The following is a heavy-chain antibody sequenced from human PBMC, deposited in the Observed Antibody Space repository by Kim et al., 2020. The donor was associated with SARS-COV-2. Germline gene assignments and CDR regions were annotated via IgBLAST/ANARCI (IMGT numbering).Heavy chain of an antibody. Sequence: GGSLRLSYAASGFTFSSYDMHWVRQATGKGLEWVSAIGTAGDTYYPGSVKGRFTISRENAKNSLYLQMNSLRAGDTAVYYCARDRNGGGWFDPWGQGTLVTVSS. D-gene: IGHD2-15*01. J-gene: IGHJ5*02. CDR2: IGTAGDT. CDR1: GFTFSSYD. V-gene: IGHV3-13*04. CDR3: ARDRNGGGWFDP.